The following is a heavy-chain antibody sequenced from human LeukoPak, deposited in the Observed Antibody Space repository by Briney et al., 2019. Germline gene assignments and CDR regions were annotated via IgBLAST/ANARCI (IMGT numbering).Heavy chain of an antibody. CDR1: GFIFISYA. CDR2: ISTNGDST. J-gene: IGHJ4*02. V-gene: IGHV3-64*01. D-gene: IGHD3-3*01. Sequence: GGSLRLSCAASGFIFISYAMHWVRQAPGKGLEYVSGISTNGDSTYYANAVKDRFTISRDNSKNTLYLQMGSLRAEDMAVYYCARDTGSGYRRFEYWGQGTLVTVSS. CDR3: ARDTGSGYRRFEY.